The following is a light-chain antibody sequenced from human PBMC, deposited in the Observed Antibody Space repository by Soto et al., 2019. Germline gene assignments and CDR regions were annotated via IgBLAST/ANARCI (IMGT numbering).Light chain of an antibody. V-gene: IGKV3-20*01. J-gene: IGKJ1*01. CDR2: GAS. CDR1: QSVSSSY. Sequence: DIVLTQSPGTLPLSPGERATLSCRAIQSVSSSYLAWYQHKTGQAPRLLIYGASSRDTGIPYRFSGSGSGTDFSLAIIRPETEDFAVYYCQQYDSSPRTFGQGTKVEIK. CDR3: QQYDSSPRT.